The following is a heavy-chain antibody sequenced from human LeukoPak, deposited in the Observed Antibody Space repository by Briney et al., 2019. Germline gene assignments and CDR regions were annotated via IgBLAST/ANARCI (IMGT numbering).Heavy chain of an antibody. CDR3: ARGAATSPSADY. Sequence: VASVKVSCKASGGTFSSYAISWVRQAPGQGLEWMGRIIPILGIANYAQKFQGRVTMTTDTSTSTAYMELRSLRSDDTAVYYCARGAATSPSADYWGQGTLVTVSS. J-gene: IGHJ4*02. D-gene: IGHD6-13*01. CDR2: IIPILGIA. CDR1: GGTFSSYA. V-gene: IGHV1-69*04.